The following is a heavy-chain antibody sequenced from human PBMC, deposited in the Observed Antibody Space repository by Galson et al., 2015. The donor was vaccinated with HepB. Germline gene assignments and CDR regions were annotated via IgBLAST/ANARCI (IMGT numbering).Heavy chain of an antibody. Sequence: SLRLSCAASGFTFSSYWMNWVRQAPGKGLEWVAHINQDGSSKYYVDSVEGRFTISRDNAKDSVYLQLDSLRAEDTAVYYCARRISLVRGIITKPDYYYGMDVWGQGTTVTVAS. CDR3: ARRISLVRGIITKPDYYYGMDV. D-gene: IGHD3-10*01. CDR2: INQDGSSK. V-gene: IGHV3-7*03. CDR1: GFTFSSYW. J-gene: IGHJ6*02.